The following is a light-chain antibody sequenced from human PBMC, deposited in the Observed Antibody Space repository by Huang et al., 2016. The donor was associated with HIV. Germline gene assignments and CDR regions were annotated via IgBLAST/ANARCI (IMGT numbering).Light chain of an antibody. J-gene: IGKJ4*01. CDR1: KTITTY. CDR3: QQSYSSLLS. V-gene: IGKV1-39*01. CDR2: AAS. Sequence: DIQMTQSPSSLSASVGDRVIMTCRASKTITTYLNWYQQRPGKAPKLLIYAASSLQSGVPSRFSGSGSGTEFTLTISSLQPEDFATYYCQQSYSSLLSFGGGTKVAIK.